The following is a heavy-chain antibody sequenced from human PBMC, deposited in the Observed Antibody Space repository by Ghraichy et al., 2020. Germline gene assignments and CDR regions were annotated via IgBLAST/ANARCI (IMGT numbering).Heavy chain of an antibody. D-gene: IGHD2-2*01. V-gene: IGHV3-48*03. J-gene: IGHJ2*01. CDR3: ARWARVVVTQLWYFDL. CDR2: ISTTGSAM. CDR1: GFTFSDYE. Sequence: GSLRLFCAASGFTFSDYEMNWVRQTPGKGLDWVSYISTTGSAMYYADSVKGRFTISRDNAKNSLYLQMNSLRDEDTAVYYCARWARVVVTQLWYFDLWGRGTLVSVSS.